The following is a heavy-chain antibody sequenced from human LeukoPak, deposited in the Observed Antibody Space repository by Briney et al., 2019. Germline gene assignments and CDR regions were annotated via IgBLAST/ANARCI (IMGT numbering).Heavy chain of an antibody. CDR1: GYSISSGYY. J-gene: IGHJ5*02. Sequence: SETLSLTCTVSGYSISSGYYWGWIRQPPGKGLEWIGYIYYSGSTNYNPSLKSRVTISVDTSKNQFSLKLSSVTAADTAVYYCARDRALYCSSTSCYGTRRWFDPWGQGTLVTVSS. D-gene: IGHD2-2*01. CDR3: ARDRALYCSSTSCYGTRRWFDP. V-gene: IGHV4-61*01. CDR2: IYYSGST.